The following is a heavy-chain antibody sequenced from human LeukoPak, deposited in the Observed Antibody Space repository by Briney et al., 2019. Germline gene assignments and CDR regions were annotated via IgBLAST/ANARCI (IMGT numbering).Heavy chain of an antibody. CDR3: ARGGSRASPPLYYFDY. J-gene: IGHJ4*02. CDR2: INPNSGGA. V-gene: IGHV1-2*02. Sequence: ASVKVSCEASGYTFTGYYMHWVRQAPGQGLEWMGWINPNSGGANYAQKFQGRVTMTRDTSISTAYMELSRLRSDDTAVYYCARGGSRASPPLYYFDYWGQGTLVTVSS. CDR1: GYTFTGYY. D-gene: IGHD2-2*01.